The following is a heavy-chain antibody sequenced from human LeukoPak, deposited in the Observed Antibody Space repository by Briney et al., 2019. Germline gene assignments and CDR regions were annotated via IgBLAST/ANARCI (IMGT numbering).Heavy chain of an antibody. CDR2: IRYDGSNK. Sequence: GGSLRLSCAASGFTFSSYGMYWVRQAPGKGLEWVAFIRYDGSNKYYADSVKGRFTISRDNSKNTLYLQMNSLRAEDTAVYYCAKGGEQLVYSPYFDYWGQGTLVTVSS. D-gene: IGHD6-6*01. V-gene: IGHV3-30*02. J-gene: IGHJ4*02. CDR3: AKGGEQLVYSPYFDY. CDR1: GFTFSSYG.